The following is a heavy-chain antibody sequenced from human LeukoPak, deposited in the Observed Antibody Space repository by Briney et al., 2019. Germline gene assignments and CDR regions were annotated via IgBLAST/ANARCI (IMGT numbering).Heavy chain of an antibody. J-gene: IGHJ4*02. CDR1: GFTFSSYA. CDR2: ISGSGGST. CDR3: AKGSAAGRPYYFDY. D-gene: IGHD6-25*01. Sequence: GGSLRLSCAASGFTFSSYAMSWVRQAPGKGLEWVSAISGSGGSTYYADSVKGRFTISRDSSKTILYLQMNSPRAEDAAVYFCAKGSAAGRPYYFDYWGQGTLVTVSS. V-gene: IGHV3-23*01.